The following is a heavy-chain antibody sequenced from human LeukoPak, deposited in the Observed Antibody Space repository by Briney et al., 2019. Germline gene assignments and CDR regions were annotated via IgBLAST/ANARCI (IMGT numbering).Heavy chain of an antibody. Sequence: ASVKVSCKASGYTFTEYYMHWVRQAPGQGLEWMGWINPNNGDTNYVQNFQGRVTMTRDTSISTVYMELSRLTSGDTAVYYCARGAKRDYGGNTDHDAFDIWGQGTMVTVSS. CDR1: GYTFTEYY. V-gene: IGHV1-2*02. J-gene: IGHJ3*02. CDR2: INPNNGDT. CDR3: ARGAKRDYGGNTDHDAFDI. D-gene: IGHD4-23*01.